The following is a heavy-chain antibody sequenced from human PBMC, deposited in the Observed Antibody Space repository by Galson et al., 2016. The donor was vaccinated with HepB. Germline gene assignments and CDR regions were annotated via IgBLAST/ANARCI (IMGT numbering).Heavy chain of an antibody. Sequence: SLRLSCAASGFTFNNYGMDWVRQAPGKGLEWVAVIWYDGSNKYYADSVKGRFTISRDNSKNTLYLQMNSLRAEDTAVYYCARAEEYYDYVWGTYRPGYFDYWGQGTLVTVSS. D-gene: IGHD3-16*02. V-gene: IGHV3-33*01. CDR2: IWYDGSNK. J-gene: IGHJ4*02. CDR3: ARAEEYYDYVWGTYRPGYFDY. CDR1: GFTFNNYG.